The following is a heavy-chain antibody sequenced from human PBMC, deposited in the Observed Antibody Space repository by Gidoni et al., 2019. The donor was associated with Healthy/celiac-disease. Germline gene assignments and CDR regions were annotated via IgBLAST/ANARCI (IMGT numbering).Heavy chain of an antibody. V-gene: IGHV4-39*01. J-gene: IGHJ6*02. CDR3: ARLGPYSSSSGSQYYYGMDV. D-gene: IGHD6-6*01. Sequence: QLQLQESGPGLVRPSETLSLTCTVSGGPISSSSYYWGWIRQPPGKGLEWIWSIYYSGSTHYNPPLKSQVTISVDTSKNQFSLKLSSVTAADTAVYYCARLGPYSSSSGSQYYYGMDVWGQGTTVTVSS. CDR2: IYYSGST. CDR1: GGPISSSSYY.